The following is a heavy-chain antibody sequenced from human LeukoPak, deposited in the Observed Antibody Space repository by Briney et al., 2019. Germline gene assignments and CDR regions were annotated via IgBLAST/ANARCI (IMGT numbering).Heavy chain of an antibody. CDR2: ISGSGGST. D-gene: IGHD1-26*01. CDR3: ARVGIWGERLNFQH. V-gene: IGHV3-23*01. CDR1: GFTFSSYA. J-gene: IGHJ1*01. Sequence: GGSLRLSCAASGFTFSSYAMSWVRQAPGKGLEWVSAISGSGGSTYYADSVKGRFTISRDNSKNTLYLQMNSLRAEDTAVYYCARVGIWGERLNFQHWGQGTLVTVSS.